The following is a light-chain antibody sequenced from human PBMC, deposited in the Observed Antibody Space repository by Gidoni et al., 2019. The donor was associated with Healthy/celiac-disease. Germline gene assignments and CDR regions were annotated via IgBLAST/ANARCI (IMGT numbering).Light chain of an antibody. Sequence: DIVMTQSPDSLAVSLGERATINCNSSQSVLYSSNNKNYLAWYQQKPGQPPKLLIYWVSTRESGVPDRFSCSGSGTDFTLTISSLQAEDVAVYYCQQYYSTPRTFGQGTKVEIK. J-gene: IGKJ1*01. CDR1: QSVLYSSNNKNY. CDR3: QQYYSTPRT. CDR2: WVS. V-gene: IGKV4-1*01.